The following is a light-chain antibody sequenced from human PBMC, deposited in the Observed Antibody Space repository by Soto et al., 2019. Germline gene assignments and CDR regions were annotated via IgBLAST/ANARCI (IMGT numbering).Light chain of an antibody. CDR2: YAS. CDR1: ESVHRN. CDR3: QHSSKWPPT. Sequence: EVVMTQSPATLSVSPGERVTLSCRASESVHRNLAWYQQKPGQGPSLLIYYASTRATGVPDRFTGSGSGTEFTLTISSLQSEDFGVYHCQHSSKWPPTFGPGTKVEIK. V-gene: IGKV3-15*01. J-gene: IGKJ3*01.